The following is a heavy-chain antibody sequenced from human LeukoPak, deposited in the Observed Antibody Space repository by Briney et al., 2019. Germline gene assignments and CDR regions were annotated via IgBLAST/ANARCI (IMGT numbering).Heavy chain of an antibody. Sequence: GGSLRLSCAASGFTFSSYSMNWVRQAPGKGLEWVSYISTSSSTIYYADSVKGRFTISRDNAKNSLYLQMSSLRDEDTAVYYCAPPVVVTNYWGQGTLVTVSS. CDR1: GFTFSSYS. J-gene: IGHJ4*02. CDR3: APPVVVTNY. D-gene: IGHD2-15*01. V-gene: IGHV3-48*02. CDR2: ISTSSSTI.